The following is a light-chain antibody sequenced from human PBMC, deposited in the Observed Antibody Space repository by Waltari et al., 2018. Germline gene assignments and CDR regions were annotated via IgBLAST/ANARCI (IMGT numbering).Light chain of an antibody. J-gene: IGKJ5*01. CDR2: AAS. V-gene: IGKV1-39*01. CDR1: QSSSDY. CDR3: QQSYS. Sequence: DIQMTQSPSSLSASVGDRVTITCRASQSSSDYLHWYQQKPGKAPKLLIYAASTLQSGVPSRFSGSGSGTDFALTISSLQPEDFATYYCQQSYSFGQGTRLEIK.